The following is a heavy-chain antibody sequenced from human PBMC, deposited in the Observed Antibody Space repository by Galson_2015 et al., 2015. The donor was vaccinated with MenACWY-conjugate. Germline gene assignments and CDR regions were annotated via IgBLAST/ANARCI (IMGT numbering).Heavy chain of an antibody. CDR3: VRGRWTHSYYFDG. V-gene: IGHV1-69*10. Sequence: SVKVSCKASGGAFSSYAISWVRQAPGQGLEWVGGIIPVLGTTDYAQKFQGRVTITADTVYMELTSLRADDTAMYYCVRGRWTHSYYFDGW. D-gene: IGHD5-24*01. CDR1: GGAFSSYA. CDR2: IIPVLGTT. J-gene: IGHJ4*01.